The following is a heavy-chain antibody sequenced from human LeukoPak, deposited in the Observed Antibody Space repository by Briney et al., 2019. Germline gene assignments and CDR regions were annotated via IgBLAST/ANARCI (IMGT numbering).Heavy chain of an antibody. V-gene: IGHV3-23*01. CDR3: ANYYDSSGYYHYYGMDV. D-gene: IGHD3-22*01. CDR1: GFTFSSYA. J-gene: IGHJ6*02. CDR2: ISGSGGST. Sequence: PGGSLRLSCAASGFTFSSYAMSWVRQAPGKGLEWVSAISGSGGSTYYADSVKGRFTISRDNSKNTLYLQMNSPRAEDTAVYYCANYYDSSGYYHYYGMDVWGQGTAVTVSS.